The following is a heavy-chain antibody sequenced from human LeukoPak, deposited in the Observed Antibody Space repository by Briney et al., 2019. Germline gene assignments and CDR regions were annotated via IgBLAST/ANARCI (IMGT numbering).Heavy chain of an antibody. D-gene: IGHD6-6*01. CDR3: ARYSSSSGY. Sequence: PSETLSLTCTVPGGSISSSSYYWGWIRQPPGKGLEWIGSIFYSGSTHYNPSLKSRVTISVDTSKNQFSLKLSSVTAADTAVYYCARYSSSSGYWGQGTLVTVSS. V-gene: IGHV4-39*01. CDR2: IFYSGST. CDR1: GGSISSSSYY. J-gene: IGHJ4*02.